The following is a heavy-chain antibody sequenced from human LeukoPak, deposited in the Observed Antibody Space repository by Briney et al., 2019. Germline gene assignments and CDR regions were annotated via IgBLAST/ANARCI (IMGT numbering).Heavy chain of an antibody. D-gene: IGHD5-18*01. CDR1: GYTFTSYY. CDR3: ARDRGYSYGFPDY. V-gene: IGHV1-2*02. CDR2: INPNSGGT. J-gene: IGHJ4*02. Sequence: ASVKVSCKASGYTFTSYYMHWVRQAPGQGLEWMGWINPNSGGTNYAQKFQGRVTMTRDTSISTAYMELSRLRSDDTAVYYCARDRGYSYGFPDYWGQGTLVTVSS.